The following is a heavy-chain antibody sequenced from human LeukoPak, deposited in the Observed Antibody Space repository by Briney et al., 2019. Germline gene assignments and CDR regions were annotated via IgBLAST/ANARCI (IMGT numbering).Heavy chain of an antibody. D-gene: IGHD2-2*01. Sequence: PSETLSLTCNVSGVSVSDGRYYWTWIRQHPGKGLEWIGYKYYSGSAKYNPSLKSRLTISIDTSKNQFSLQLSSATAADTATYYCATPYCSSISCLDVFNMWGQGTRVTVSS. CDR3: ATPYCSSISCLDVFNM. V-gene: IGHV4-31*03. CDR2: KYYSGSA. CDR1: GVSVSDGRYY. J-gene: IGHJ3*02.